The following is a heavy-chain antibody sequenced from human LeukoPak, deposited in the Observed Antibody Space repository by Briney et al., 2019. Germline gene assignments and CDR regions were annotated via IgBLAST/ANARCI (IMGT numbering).Heavy chain of an antibody. CDR2: IYYSGST. V-gene: IGHV4-59*01. Sequence: SETLSLTCTVSGGSISSYYWCWIRQPPGKGLEWIGYIYYSGSTNYNPSLKSRVTISVDTSKNQFSLKLSSVTAADTAVYYCAREGGHCSSTSCYRGDDAFDIWGQGTMVTVSS. CDR1: GGSISSYY. D-gene: IGHD2-2*01. J-gene: IGHJ3*02. CDR3: AREGGHCSSTSCYRGDDAFDI.